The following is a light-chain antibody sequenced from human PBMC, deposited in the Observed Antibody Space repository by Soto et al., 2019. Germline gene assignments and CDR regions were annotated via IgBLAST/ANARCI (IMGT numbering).Light chain of an antibody. Sequence: QSVLTQPASVSGSPGQSITISCTGTSSDVGSYNLVSWYQQHPGKAPKLIIYEDSKRPSGVSNRFSGSKSGNTASLTISGLQTEDEADYYCCSYADRTTYVFGPGTKVTVL. J-gene: IGLJ1*01. V-gene: IGLV2-23*01. CDR3: CSYADRTTYV. CDR1: SSDVGSYNL. CDR2: EDS.